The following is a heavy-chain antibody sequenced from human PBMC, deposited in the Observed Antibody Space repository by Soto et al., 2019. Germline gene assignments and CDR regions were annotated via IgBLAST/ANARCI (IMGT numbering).Heavy chain of an antibody. J-gene: IGHJ4*02. Sequence: QITLKESGPTRVQPTQTLTLTCTFSRFPFTTSGPGVNWIRQPPGKALEWLALIYWDDDKRYNPSLKNRLTITKDISKNQVVLTISDMDPVDTATYFCARSTGGFGDLLQFDHWGQGTLVTVSS. CDR3: ARSTGGFGDLLQFDH. V-gene: IGHV2-5*02. CDR2: IYWDDDK. D-gene: IGHD3-10*01. CDR1: RFPFTTSGPG.